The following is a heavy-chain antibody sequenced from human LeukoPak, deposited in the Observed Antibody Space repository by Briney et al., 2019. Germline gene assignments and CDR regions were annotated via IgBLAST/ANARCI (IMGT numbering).Heavy chain of an antibody. CDR2: FDPEDGET. J-gene: IGHJ4*02. Sequence: ASVKVSCKASGGTFSSYAISWGRQAPGQGLEWMGGFDPEDGETIYAQKFQGRVTMTEDTSTDTAYMELSSLRSEDTAVYYCATGNILWFGELDWGQGTLVTVSS. CDR1: GGTFSSYA. V-gene: IGHV1-24*01. CDR3: ATGNILWFGELD. D-gene: IGHD3-10*01.